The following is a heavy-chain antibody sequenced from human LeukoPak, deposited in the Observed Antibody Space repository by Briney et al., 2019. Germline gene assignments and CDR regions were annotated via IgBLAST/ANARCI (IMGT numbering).Heavy chain of an antibody. Sequence: KPGGSLRLSCAASGFTFSSYSMNWVRQAPGKGLEWVSSISSSSSYIYYADSVKGRFTISRDNAKNSLYLQMNSLRAEDTAVYYCAGAYRDIAVVPAALRFDPWGQGTLVTVSS. CDR2: ISSSSSYI. D-gene: IGHD2-2*01. V-gene: IGHV3-21*01. CDR1: GFTFSSYS. CDR3: AGAYRDIAVVPAALRFDP. J-gene: IGHJ5*02.